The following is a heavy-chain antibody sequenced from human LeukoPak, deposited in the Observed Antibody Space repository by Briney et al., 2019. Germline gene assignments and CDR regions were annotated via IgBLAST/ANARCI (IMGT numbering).Heavy chain of an antibody. J-gene: IGHJ5*02. V-gene: IGHV4-4*07. Sequence: SETLSLTCTVSGGSISSYYWSWIRQPAGKGLEWIGRIYTSGSTNYNPSLKSRVTISIDTSKNQFSLKVYSVTAADTAVYYCARLWVTTPFDPWGQGTLVTVSS. CDR1: GGSISSYY. D-gene: IGHD3-16*01. CDR2: IYTSGST. CDR3: ARLWVTTPFDP.